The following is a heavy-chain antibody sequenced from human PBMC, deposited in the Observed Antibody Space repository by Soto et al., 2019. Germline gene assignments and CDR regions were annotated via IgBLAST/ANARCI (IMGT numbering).Heavy chain of an antibody. V-gene: IGHV3-23*01. CDR1: GFTFSSYA. D-gene: IGHD1-1*01. J-gene: IGHJ4*02. CDR3: AKFGMATTKRSPPYYIDY. CDR2: ISGSGGST. Sequence: GGSLRLSCAASGFTFSSYAMNWVRQAPGKGLEWVSSISGSGGSTYFADSVKGRFTISRDNSKSTLYLQMNSLRAEDTAVYYCAKFGMATTKRSPPYYIDYWGQGALVTVSS.